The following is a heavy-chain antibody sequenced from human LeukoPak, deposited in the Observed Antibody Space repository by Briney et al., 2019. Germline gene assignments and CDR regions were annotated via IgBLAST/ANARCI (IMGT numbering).Heavy chain of an antibody. J-gene: IGHJ4*02. CDR1: GASISSYY. CDR3: ARVGYYGSGSSDY. V-gene: IGHV4-59*12. D-gene: IGHD3-10*01. CDR2: IYYSGST. Sequence: PSETLSLTCTVSGASISSYYWSWIRQPPGKGLEWIGYIYYSGSTNYNPSLKSRVTISVDTSKNQFSLKLSSVTAADTAVYYCARVGYYGSGSSDYWGQGTLVTVSS.